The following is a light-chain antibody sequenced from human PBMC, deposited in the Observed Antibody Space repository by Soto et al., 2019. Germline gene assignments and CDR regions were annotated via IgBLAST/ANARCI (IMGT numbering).Light chain of an antibody. V-gene: IGLV2-23*02. CDR3: CSYAGNSEV. Sequence: LTKPAPGSGVPGHAFTTPSPGTTVDVGGYNLVSWYQQHPGKAPKLMIYEVTERPSGVSNRFSGSKSGNTASLTISGLQPDDEADYYCCSYAGNSEVFGTGTKVTVL. CDR1: TVDVGGYNL. J-gene: IGLJ1*01. CDR2: EVT.